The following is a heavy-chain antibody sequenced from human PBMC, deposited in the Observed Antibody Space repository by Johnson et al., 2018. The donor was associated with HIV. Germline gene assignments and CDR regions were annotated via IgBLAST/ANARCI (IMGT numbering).Heavy chain of an antibody. CDR2: IAWAGSSA. D-gene: IGHD6-13*01. J-gene: IGHJ3*02. CDR3: AKGYSSTWHDAFNI. CDR1: GFTFDDYG. V-gene: IGHV3-43D*03. Sequence: VQLVESGGGVVRPGGSLRLSCAASGFTFDDYGMSWVRQAPGKGLEWVSLIAWAGSSAYYADSVTGRFTIARDNSKNSLYLEMNSLRAEDTALYHCAKGYSSTWHDAFNIWGQGTMVTVSS.